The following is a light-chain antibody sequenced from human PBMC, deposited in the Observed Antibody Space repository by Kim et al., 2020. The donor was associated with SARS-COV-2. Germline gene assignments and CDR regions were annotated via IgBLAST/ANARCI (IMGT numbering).Light chain of an antibody. CDR1: QSIASS. CDR2: GAS. Sequence: EVVMTQSPAALSVSPGERATLSCRASQSIASSLAWYQQKPGQAPRLLIYGASTRATGIPARFSGSGSGTDFTLTISSLQSEDFVVYYCQQYYSWPLTFGGGTKVEIK. J-gene: IGKJ4*01. CDR3: QQYYSWPLT. V-gene: IGKV3-15*01.